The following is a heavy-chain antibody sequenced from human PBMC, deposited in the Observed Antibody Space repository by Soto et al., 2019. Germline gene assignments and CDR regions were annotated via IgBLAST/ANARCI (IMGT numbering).Heavy chain of an antibody. V-gene: IGHV1-18*01. CDR2: ISCYNHDT. CDR1: GYTYNRYG. J-gene: IGHJ4*02. Sequence: GASVKVSCKTSGYTYNRYGITWVRQAPGRGLELLGWISCYNHDTIYAQKVQGRLSMNTDTSTSTAYMELRSLRSDDTAVYYYARDQSLARQVAPDYWGQGTLVTVSS. D-gene: IGHD2-21*01. CDR3: ARDQSLARQVAPDY.